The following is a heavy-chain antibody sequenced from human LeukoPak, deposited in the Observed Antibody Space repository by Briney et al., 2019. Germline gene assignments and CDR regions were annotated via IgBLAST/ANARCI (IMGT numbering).Heavy chain of an antibody. CDR2: ISYSGYNT. CDR1: GCVLNKYA. J-gene: IGHJ6*04. Sequence: PVGAPRLSCGSPGCVLNKYAMHWVGPARPKGREGVTLISYSGYNTFFAHSVKGPFTFSRDKSQNTLYLQMTSLRPEDSAVYFCASDPRDGGQNVWGKGTTVTVSS. CDR3: ASDPRDGGQNV. V-gene: IGHV3-30*04. D-gene: IGHD5-24*01.